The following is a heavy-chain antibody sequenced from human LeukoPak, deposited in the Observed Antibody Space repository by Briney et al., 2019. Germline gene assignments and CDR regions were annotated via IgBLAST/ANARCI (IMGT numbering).Heavy chain of an antibody. D-gene: IGHD2-21*01. CDR1: GGTFSSYA. CDR2: IIPIFGTA. Sequence: SVKVSCKASGGTFSSYAISWVRQAPGHGLEWMGGIIPIFGTANYAQKFQGRVTITADESTSTAYMELSSLRSEDTAVYYCATGAAIRSYYYSMDVWGQGTTVTVSS. CDR3: ATGAAIRSYYYSMDV. J-gene: IGHJ6*02. V-gene: IGHV1-69*13.